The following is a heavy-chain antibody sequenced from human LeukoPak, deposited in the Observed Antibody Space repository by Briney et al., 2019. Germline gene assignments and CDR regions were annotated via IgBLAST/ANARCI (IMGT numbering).Heavy chain of an antibody. Sequence: ASVKVSCKASGYTFTSYAMNWVRQAPGQGLEWMGWINTNTGNPTYAQGFTGRFVFSLDTSVSTAYLQISSLKAEDTAVYYCARDSSTVRDYYYYYYMDVWGKGTTVTVSS. CDR1: GYTFTSYA. D-gene: IGHD4-11*01. J-gene: IGHJ6*03. CDR3: ARDSSTVRDYYYYYYMDV. CDR2: INTNTGNP. V-gene: IGHV7-4-1*02.